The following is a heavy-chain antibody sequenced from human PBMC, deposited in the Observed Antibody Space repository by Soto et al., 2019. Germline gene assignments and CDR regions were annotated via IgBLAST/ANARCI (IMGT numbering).Heavy chain of an antibody. Sequence: PSETLSLTCGVYNGSFSDYFWNWIRQPPGKGLEWIGEIKESGFATYNPSLKRRVTMSVDTANNQFSLKVTPVTAADTAVYYCARGKSSGPLYYFDTWGQGTLVTVSS. CDR2: IKESGFA. CDR1: NGSFSDYF. J-gene: IGHJ4*02. CDR3: ARGKSSGPLYYFDT. D-gene: IGHD6-19*01. V-gene: IGHV4-34*01.